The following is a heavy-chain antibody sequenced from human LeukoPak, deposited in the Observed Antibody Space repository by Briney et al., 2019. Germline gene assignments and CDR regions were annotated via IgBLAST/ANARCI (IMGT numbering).Heavy chain of an antibody. CDR2: ISYDGSNK. CDR3: ARDSYGMDV. Sequence: GGSLRLSCAASGFTFSSYWMSWVRQAPGKGLEWVAVISYDGSNKYYADSVKGRFTISRDNSKNTLYLQMNSLRAEDTAVYYCARDSYGMDVWGQGTTVTVSS. CDR1: GFTFSSYW. V-gene: IGHV3-30-3*01. J-gene: IGHJ6*02.